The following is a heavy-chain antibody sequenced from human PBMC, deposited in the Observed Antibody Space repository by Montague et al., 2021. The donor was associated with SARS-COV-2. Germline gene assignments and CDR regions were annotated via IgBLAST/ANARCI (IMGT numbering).Heavy chain of an antibody. CDR1: GFSLSTSGMC. CDR2: IDWDDDK. D-gene: IGHD3-9*01. Sequence: PALVKPTQTLTLTYTFSGFSLSTSGMCVSWIRQPPGKALEWLALIDWDDDKYYSTSLKTRLTISKDTSKNQVVLTMTNMGPVDTATYYCARIRDYDILTGSYSGFDYWGQGTLVTVSS. V-gene: IGHV2-70*01. CDR3: ARIRDYDILTGSYSGFDY. J-gene: IGHJ4*02.